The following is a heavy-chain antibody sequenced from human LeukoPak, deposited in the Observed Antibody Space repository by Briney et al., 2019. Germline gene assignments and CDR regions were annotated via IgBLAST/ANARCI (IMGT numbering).Heavy chain of an antibody. J-gene: IGHJ4*02. CDR1: GFTFGSYW. V-gene: IGHV3-7*01. Sequence: GGSLRLSCAASGFTFGSYWMSWVRQAPGKGLEWVANIKPDGSEKYYVDSVKGRFTIPRDNAENSLYLQMNCLRAEDTAVYYCARDGGSGNPGADYWGQGTLVTVSS. CDR3: ARDGGSGNPGADY. D-gene: IGHD2-15*01. CDR2: IKPDGSEK.